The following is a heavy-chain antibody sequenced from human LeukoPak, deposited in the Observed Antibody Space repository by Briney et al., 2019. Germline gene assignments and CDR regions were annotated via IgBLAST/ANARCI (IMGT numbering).Heavy chain of an antibody. D-gene: IGHD3-22*01. CDR3: ARTYDSSGYYYQYYFDY. CDR1: GGSMHNFY. CDR2: LRTTGST. V-gene: IGHV4-4*07. J-gene: IGHJ4*02. Sequence: SETLSLACTVSGGSMHNFYWGWIRHPADQGLYWIGRLRTTGSTNYNPSLKSRVTMSLDTSKKQFSLKLSSVTAADTAVYYCARTYDSSGYYYQYYFDYWGQGTLVTVSS.